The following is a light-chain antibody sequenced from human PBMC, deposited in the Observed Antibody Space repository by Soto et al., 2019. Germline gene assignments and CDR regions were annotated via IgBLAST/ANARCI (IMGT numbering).Light chain of an antibody. V-gene: IGLV2-14*01. CDR3: SSYTSSSTFYV. J-gene: IGLJ1*01. Sequence: QSALTQPASVSGSPGQSITISCTGTSGDVGGYDYVSWYQQHPDKAPKLMIYDVSNRPSGVSNRFSGSKSGNTASLTISGLQAEDEADYYCSSYTSSSTFYVFGTGTKVTVL. CDR2: DVS. CDR1: SGDVGGYDY.